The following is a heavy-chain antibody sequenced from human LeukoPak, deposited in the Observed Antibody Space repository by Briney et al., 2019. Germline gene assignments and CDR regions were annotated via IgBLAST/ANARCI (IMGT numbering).Heavy chain of an antibody. V-gene: IGHV4-39*01. Sequence: SETLSLTCTVSGGSISSSSYYWGWIRQPPGKGLEWNGSIYYSGSTYYNPSRKSRVTISVDTSKNQFSLKLSSVTAADTAVYYCARVVPASNYDFDYWGQGTLVTVSS. D-gene: IGHD2-2*01. J-gene: IGHJ4*02. CDR1: GGSISSSSYY. CDR2: IYYSGST. CDR3: ARVVPASNYDFDY.